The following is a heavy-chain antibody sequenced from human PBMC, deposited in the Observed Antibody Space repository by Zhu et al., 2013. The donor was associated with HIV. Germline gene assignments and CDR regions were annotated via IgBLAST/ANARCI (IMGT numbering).Heavy chain of an antibody. CDR2: INPNSGGT. D-gene: IGHD3-3*01. CDR3: VRGGVPA. Sequence: AQLVQSGAEVQKPGASVKVSCKTSGYHFPGYYIHWVRQAPGQGLEWMGWINPNSGGTIFAQNFQGRVTMTRDTSISIVYMELSRLTSDDTAVYYCVRGGVPAWGQGTLVTVSS. V-gene: IGHV1-2*02. CDR1: GYHFPGYY. J-gene: IGHJ5*02.